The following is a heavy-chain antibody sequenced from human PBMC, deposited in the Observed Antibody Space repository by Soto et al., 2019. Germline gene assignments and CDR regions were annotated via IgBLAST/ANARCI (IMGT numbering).Heavy chain of an antibody. CDR2: ISATGGGT. CDR1: GFKFSNYA. CDR3: AKDRRAGGNSAFYFDF. Sequence: PGGSLRLSCAASGFKFSNYAMSWVRQAPGKGLEWVSLISATGGGTYYADSVKGRFTISRDISHNTLYLQVHSLTAEDTAVYYCAKDRRAGGNSAFYFDFWGQGAQVTVSS. D-gene: IGHD3-16*01. J-gene: IGHJ4*02. V-gene: IGHV3-23*01.